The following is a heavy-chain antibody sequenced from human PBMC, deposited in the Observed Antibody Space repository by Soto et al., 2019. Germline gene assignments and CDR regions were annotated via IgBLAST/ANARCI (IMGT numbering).Heavy chain of an antibody. V-gene: IGHV4-39*01. Sequence: LSLTCTVSVASFTDGSLFWGWIRQSPGKGVEWIASTYIGGMTYYNPSLRSRVTISVDTSKSQFSLRLNSVTAADTAVYYCATAPEPFSPAGYYVNWFDPWGQGTLVTVSS. CDR3: ATAPEPFSPAGYYVNWFDP. J-gene: IGHJ5*01. CDR1: VASFTDGSLF. CDR2: TYIGGMT. D-gene: IGHD3-22*01.